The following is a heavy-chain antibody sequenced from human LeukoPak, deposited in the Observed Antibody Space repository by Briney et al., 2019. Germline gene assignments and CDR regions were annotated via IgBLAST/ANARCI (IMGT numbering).Heavy chain of an antibody. CDR3: AKGGYDSWFDP. V-gene: IGHV3-23*01. D-gene: IGHD2-15*01. Sequence: AGGSLRLSCVASGFTFSSYSMTWVRQAPGKGLEWVSNIRSNGRDTYYADSVKGRFTISRDHSKNTVYLEMNKLRAEDTAVYYCAKGGYDSWFDPWGQGILVIVSS. CDR1: GFTFSSYS. J-gene: IGHJ5*02. CDR2: IRSNGRDT.